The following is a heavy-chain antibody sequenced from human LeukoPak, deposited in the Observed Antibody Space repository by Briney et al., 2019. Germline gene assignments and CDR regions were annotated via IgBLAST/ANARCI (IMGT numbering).Heavy chain of an antibody. CDR2: ISSSGSTI. J-gene: IGHJ6*02. D-gene: IGHD5-18*01. Sequence: GGSLRLSCAASGFTFSSYEMNWVRQAPGKGLEWVSYISSSGSTIYYADSVKGRFTISRDSAKNSLYLQMNSLRAEDTAVYYCARVSGYLPRRYYYYGMDVWGQGTTVTVSS. CDR1: GFTFSSYE. V-gene: IGHV3-48*03. CDR3: ARVSGYLPRRYYYYGMDV.